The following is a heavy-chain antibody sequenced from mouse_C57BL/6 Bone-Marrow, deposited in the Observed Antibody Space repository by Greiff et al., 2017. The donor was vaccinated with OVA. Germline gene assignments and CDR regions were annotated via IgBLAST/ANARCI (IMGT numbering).Heavy chain of an antibody. CDR3: APGTPFDY. Sequence: QVQLKESGAELAKPGASVKLSCKASGYTFTSYWMHWVKQRPGQGLEWIGYINPSSGYTKYNQKFKDKATLTADKSSSTAYMQLSSLTYEDAAVYYCAPGTPFDYWGQGTTLTVSS. D-gene: IGHD4-1*01. V-gene: IGHV1-7*01. CDR1: GYTFTSYW. J-gene: IGHJ2*01. CDR2: INPSSGYT.